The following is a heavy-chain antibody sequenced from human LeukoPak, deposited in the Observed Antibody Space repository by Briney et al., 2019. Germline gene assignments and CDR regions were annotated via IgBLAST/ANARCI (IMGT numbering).Heavy chain of an antibody. Sequence: PSETLSLTCAVYGGSFSGYYWSWIRQPPGKGLEWIGYIYYSGSTNYNPSLKSRVTISVDTSKNQFSLKLSSVTAADTAVYYCARDWGYCSSTSCYSYFDLWGRGTLVTVSS. J-gene: IGHJ2*01. CDR2: IYYSGST. CDR3: ARDWGYCSSTSCYSYFDL. CDR1: GGSFSGYY. D-gene: IGHD2-2*01. V-gene: IGHV4-59*01.